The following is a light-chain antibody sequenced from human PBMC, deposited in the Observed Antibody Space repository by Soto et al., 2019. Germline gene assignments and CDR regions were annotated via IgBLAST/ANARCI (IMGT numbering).Light chain of an antibody. CDR1: SSNIGAGYD. V-gene: IGLV1-40*01. Sequence: QPRSLCGSRGQMVTLSCPGSSSNIGAGYDVHWYQQLPGTAPKLLIYGNSNRPSGVPDRFSGSKSGTSASLAITGLQAEDEADYYCQSYDSSLSGYVFGTGTKVTVL. CDR3: QSYDSSLSGYV. CDR2: GNS. J-gene: IGLJ1*01.